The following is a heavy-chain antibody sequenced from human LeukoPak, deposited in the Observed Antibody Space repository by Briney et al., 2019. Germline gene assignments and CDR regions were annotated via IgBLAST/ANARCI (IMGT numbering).Heavy chain of an antibody. CDR3: ARDYYGSGSYPSDY. CDR1: GFTFSSYG. D-gene: IGHD3-10*01. CDR2: ISYDGSNK. J-gene: IGHJ4*02. V-gene: IGHV3-30*03. Sequence: GGSLRLSCAASGFTFSSYGMHWVRQAPGKGLEWVAVISYDGSNKYYADSVKGRFTISRDNSKNTLYLQMNSLRAEDTAVYYCARDYYGSGSYPSDYWGQGTLVTVSS.